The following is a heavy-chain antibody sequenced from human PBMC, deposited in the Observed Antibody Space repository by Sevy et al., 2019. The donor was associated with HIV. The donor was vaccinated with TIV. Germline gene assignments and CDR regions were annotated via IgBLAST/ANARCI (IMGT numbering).Heavy chain of an antibody. Sequence: GGSLRLSCAASGFTFSSYAMSWVRQAPGKGLEWVSAISGSGGSTYYADSVKGRFTISRDDSKNTAYLQMNSLKTEDTAVYYCTRHANGSIDYWGQGTLVTVSS. CDR1: GFTFSSYA. V-gene: IGHV3-23*01. CDR2: ISGSGGST. CDR3: TRHANGSIDY. D-gene: IGHD2-15*01. J-gene: IGHJ4*02.